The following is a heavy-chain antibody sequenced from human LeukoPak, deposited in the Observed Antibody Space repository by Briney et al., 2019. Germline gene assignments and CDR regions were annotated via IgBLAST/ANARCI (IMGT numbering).Heavy chain of an antibody. CDR1: GYSISSGYY. D-gene: IGHD4-17*01. V-gene: IGHV4-38-2*02. J-gene: IGHJ4*02. CDR3: ARVGIFYGEGDYYFDY. CDR2: VHHSGST. Sequence: SETLSLTCIVSGYSISSGYYWGWIRQPPGKGLEWIGNVHHSGSTYYNLSLKSRVTISVDTSKNQLSLKVSSVTAADTAVYYCARVGIFYGEGDYYFDYWGQGTLVTVSS.